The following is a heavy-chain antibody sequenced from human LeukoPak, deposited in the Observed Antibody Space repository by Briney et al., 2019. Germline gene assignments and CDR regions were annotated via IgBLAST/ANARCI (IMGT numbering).Heavy chain of an antibody. CDR1: GFTFSSYT. Sequence: PWGSLRLSCAASGFTFSSYTMHWVRQAPGKGLEWVAAISYDGRNKYYADSVRGRFTISRDNAKNSLFLQMNSLRVEDTAVYYCARGGGHLDCWGQGTLVTVSS. CDR3: ARGGGHLDC. D-gene: IGHD4-23*01. CDR2: ISYDGRNK. J-gene: IGHJ4*02. V-gene: IGHV3-30*04.